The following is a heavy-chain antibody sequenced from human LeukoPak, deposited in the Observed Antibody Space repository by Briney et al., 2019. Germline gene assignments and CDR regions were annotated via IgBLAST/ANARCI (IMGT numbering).Heavy chain of an antibody. D-gene: IGHD2-2*01. CDR1: GFTFSTYA. Sequence: PGGSLRLSCAASGFTFSTYAVSWARQAPGKGLEWVSSVSGSGDSTYYADSVKGRFTISRDNSKNTMFLQMNSLRADDTAVYYCARARYCSSSSCYLDSWGQGALVTVSS. J-gene: IGHJ4*02. V-gene: IGHV3-23*01. CDR3: ARARYCSSSSCYLDS. CDR2: VSGSGDST.